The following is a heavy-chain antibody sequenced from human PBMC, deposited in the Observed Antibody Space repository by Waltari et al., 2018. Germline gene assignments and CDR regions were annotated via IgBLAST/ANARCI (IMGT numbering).Heavy chain of an antibody. CDR2: MNPNSGNT. Sequence: QVQLVQSGAEVKKPGASVKVSCKASGYTFTSYDINWVRQATGQGLEWMGWMNPNSGNTGDAQKFQGRVTMTRNTSISTAYMELSSLRSEDTAVYYCARAAQIAAAGNWYFDLWGRGTLVTVSS. J-gene: IGHJ2*01. CDR1: GYTFTSYD. V-gene: IGHV1-8*01. CDR3: ARAAQIAAAGNWYFDL. D-gene: IGHD6-13*01.